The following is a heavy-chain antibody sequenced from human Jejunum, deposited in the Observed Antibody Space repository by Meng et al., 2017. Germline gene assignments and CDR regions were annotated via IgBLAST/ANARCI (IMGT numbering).Heavy chain of an antibody. J-gene: IGHJ4*02. Sequence: QVPLVQSGAEVKKPGASVKVSCKASGYTFIDHFMHWVRQAPGQGLEWMGRINPNSGDTDLAQKFLDRVTMTRDTSITTAYMELSSLTSDDTAVYFCARQGRPGGGSGPTFDYWGQGSLVTVSS. CDR2: INPNSGDT. CDR1: GYTFIDHF. D-gene: IGHD3-10*01. V-gene: IGHV1-2*06. CDR3: ARQGRPGGGSGPTFDY.